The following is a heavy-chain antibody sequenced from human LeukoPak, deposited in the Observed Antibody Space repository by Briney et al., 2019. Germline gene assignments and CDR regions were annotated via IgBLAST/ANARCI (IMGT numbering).Heavy chain of an antibody. D-gene: IGHD4-11*01. J-gene: IGHJ4*02. CDR1: GGSISSYY. V-gene: IGHV4-59*12. CDR3: ARVGATLTTAYFDC. CDR2: IFPSGPT. Sequence: MPSETLSLTCTVSGGSISSYYWSWIRQPPGKGLEWIGEIFPSGPTNYNPSLRSRVTLSVDTSKNQFSLKLSSVTAADTAVYYCARVGATLTTAYFDCWGQGTLVTVSS.